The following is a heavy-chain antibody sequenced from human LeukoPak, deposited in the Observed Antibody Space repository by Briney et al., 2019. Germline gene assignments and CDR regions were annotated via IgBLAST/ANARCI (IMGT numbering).Heavy chain of an antibody. CDR3: ARGRDDYGDVPLDY. Sequence: MPSEALSLTCAVYGGPFSGYYWSWIRQPPGKGLEWIGEINHSGSTNYNPSLKSRVTISVDTSKNQFSLKLSSVTAADTAVYHCARGRDDYGDVPLDYWGQGTLVTVSS. V-gene: IGHV4-34*01. J-gene: IGHJ4*02. CDR1: GGPFSGYY. D-gene: IGHD4-17*01. CDR2: INHSGST.